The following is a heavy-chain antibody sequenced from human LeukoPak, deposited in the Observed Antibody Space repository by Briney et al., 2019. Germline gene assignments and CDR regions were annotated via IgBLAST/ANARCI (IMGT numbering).Heavy chain of an antibody. J-gene: IGHJ4*02. CDR3: AKDPKRLYGDYVDY. CDR1: GFTFSSYG. Sequence: GGSLRLSCAASGFTFSSYGMHWVRQAPGKGLEWVAFIRYDGSNKYYADSVKGRFTISRDNSKNTLYLQMNSLRAEDTAVYYCAKDPKRLYGDYVDYWGQGTLVTVSS. D-gene: IGHD4-17*01. CDR2: IRYDGSNK. V-gene: IGHV3-30*02.